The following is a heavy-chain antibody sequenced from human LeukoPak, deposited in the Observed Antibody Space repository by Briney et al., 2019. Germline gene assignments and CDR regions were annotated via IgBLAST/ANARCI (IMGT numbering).Heavy chain of an antibody. CDR1: GGSITSTNY. CDR2: DNLRGST. V-gene: IGHV4-4*02. J-gene: IGHJ4*02. Sequence: SGTLSLTCGVSGGSITSTNYWTWVRPPPGKGLEGIGEDNLRGSTNYNPSLRGRVTISVDNSENPISLQLTSVTAADAAVYYCAREGGPYRPLDYSGQGTLVTASS. CDR3: AREGGPYRPLDY.